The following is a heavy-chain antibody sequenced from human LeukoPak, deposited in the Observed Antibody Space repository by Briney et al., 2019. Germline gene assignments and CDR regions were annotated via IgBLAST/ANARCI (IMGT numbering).Heavy chain of an antibody. D-gene: IGHD3-22*01. CDR3: AKDMDYYDSSGYFPDY. J-gene: IGHJ4*02. CDR1: GFTFRTYG. V-gene: IGHV3-30*02. Sequence: GGSLRLSCAASGFTFRTYGMHWVRQAPGKGLQWVSFIRYDGSTKYYADSVKGRITISRDNSKNTLYLQMNSLRTEDTAVYYCAKDMDYYDSSGYFPDYWGQGTLVTVSS. CDR2: IRYDGSTK.